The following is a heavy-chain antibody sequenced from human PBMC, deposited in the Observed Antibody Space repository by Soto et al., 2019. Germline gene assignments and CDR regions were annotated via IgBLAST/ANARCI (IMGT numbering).Heavy chain of an antibody. CDR1: GGSINNY. J-gene: IGHJ4*02. Sequence: PSETLSLTCTVSGGSINNYWSWIRQPPGKGLEWIGYIYYSGSTNYNPSLKSRVTISVDTSKNQFSLKLNSMTAADTAVYYCARHNYGSGSTYFDYRGQGTLVTVSS. D-gene: IGHD3-10*01. CDR2: IYYSGST. V-gene: IGHV4-59*08. CDR3: ARHNYGSGSTYFDY.